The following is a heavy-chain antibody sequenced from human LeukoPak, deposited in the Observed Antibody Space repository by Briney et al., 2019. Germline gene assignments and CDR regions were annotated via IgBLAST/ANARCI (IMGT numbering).Heavy chain of an antibody. V-gene: IGHV3-30*04. D-gene: IGHD1-26*01. Sequence: GGSLRLSCAASGFTFSSYAMHWVRQAPGKGLEWVAVISYDGSNKYYADSVKGRFTISRDNSKNTLYLQMNSLRAEDTAVYYCARDKVVGATYFDYWGQGTLVTVSS. CDR2: ISYDGSNK. CDR3: ARDKVVGATYFDY. CDR1: GFTFSSYA. J-gene: IGHJ4*02.